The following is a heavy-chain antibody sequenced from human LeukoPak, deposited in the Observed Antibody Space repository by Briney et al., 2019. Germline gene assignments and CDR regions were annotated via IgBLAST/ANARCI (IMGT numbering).Heavy chain of an antibody. D-gene: IGHD3-10*01. CDR1: GGSISSYY. V-gene: IGHV4-59*01. Sequence: PSETLSLTCTVSGGSISSYYWSWIRQPPGKGLEWIGYIYYSGSTNYNPSLKSRVTISVDTSKNQFSLKLSSVTAADTAVYYYARARYTMVRGTSRPYYYYYGMDVWGQGTTVTVSS. J-gene: IGHJ6*02. CDR3: ARARYTMVRGTSRPYYYYYGMDV. CDR2: IYYSGST.